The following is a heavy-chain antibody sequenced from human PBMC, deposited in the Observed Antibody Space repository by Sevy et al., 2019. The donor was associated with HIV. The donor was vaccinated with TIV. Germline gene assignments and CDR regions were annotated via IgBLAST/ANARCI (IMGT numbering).Heavy chain of an antibody. CDR2: ISGFGNT. CDR3: AKVLNPALESMMEVTVRSVKGFDV. CDR1: GFTFNTHV. J-gene: IGHJ3*01. Sequence: GGSLRLSCAASGFTFNTHVMNWVRQAPGKGLEWVSSISGFGNTYYADSVRGRFTISRDNAKNTLYLQMNSLRADDTAVYYCAKVLNPALESMMEVTVRSVKGFDVWGQGTMVTVSS. D-gene: IGHD3-22*01. V-gene: IGHV3-23*01.